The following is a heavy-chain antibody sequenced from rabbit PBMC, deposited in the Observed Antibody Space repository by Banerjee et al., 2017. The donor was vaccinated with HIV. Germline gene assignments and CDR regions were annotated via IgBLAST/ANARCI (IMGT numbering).Heavy chain of an antibody. CDR1: GFSFSSSYD. Sequence: QSLEESGGDLVKPGASLTLTCTASGFSFSSSYDMCWVRQAPGKGLEWIACIDTGSSDYIYYASWAKGRFTISKTSSTTVTLQMTSLTAADTATYFCGREGADVPGDFKLWGPGTLVTVS. J-gene: IGHJ4*01. CDR3: GREGADVPGDFKL. D-gene: IGHD2-1*01. V-gene: IGHV1S40*01. CDR2: IDTGSSDYI.